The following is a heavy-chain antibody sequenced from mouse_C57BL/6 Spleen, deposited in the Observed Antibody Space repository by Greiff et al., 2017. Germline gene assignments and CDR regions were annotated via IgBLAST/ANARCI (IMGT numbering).Heavy chain of an antibody. Sequence: VQLQESGAELVRPGASVTLSCKASGYTFTDYEMHWVKQTPVHGLEWIGAIDPETGGTAYNQKFKGKAILTADKSSRTAYMELRNLTSEDSAVYYCTRSWVTTGYYFDYWGQGTTLTVSS. V-gene: IGHV1-15*01. J-gene: IGHJ2*01. CDR3: TRSWVTTGYYFDY. CDR1: GYTFTDYE. D-gene: IGHD2-2*01. CDR2: IDPETGGT.